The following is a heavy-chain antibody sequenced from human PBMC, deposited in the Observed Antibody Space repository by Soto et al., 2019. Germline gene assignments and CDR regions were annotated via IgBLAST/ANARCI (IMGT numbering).Heavy chain of an antibody. D-gene: IGHD1-26*01. J-gene: IGHJ4*02. CDR1: GIIFSSYA. Sequence: EVQLLESGGNLVHPGGSLRLSCEVSGIIFSSYAMGWVRQAPGKGLEWVSTISGRGSGKYYADSVKGRFTISRDNSKNGLYLEMNSLTSEDTATYYCAKDRLAGGSYTFDSWGQGTPVTVSA. V-gene: IGHV3-23*01. CDR2: ISGRGSGK. CDR3: AKDRLAGGSYTFDS.